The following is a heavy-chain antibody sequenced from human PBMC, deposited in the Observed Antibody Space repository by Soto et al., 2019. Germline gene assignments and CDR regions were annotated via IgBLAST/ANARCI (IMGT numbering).Heavy chain of an antibody. CDR2: IIPIFGRA. V-gene: IGHV1-69*05. CDR3: AIYSRLIGYARYGMDV. Sequence: SVKVSCKASGGTFSGYAISWLRQAPGQGLEWMGGIIPIFGRANYAQKFQGRVTITRDTSTSTAYMKLTSLRSEDTAVYYCAIYSRLIGYARYGMDVWGQGTTGTVSS. D-gene: IGHD5-12*01. CDR1: GGTFSGYA. J-gene: IGHJ6*02.